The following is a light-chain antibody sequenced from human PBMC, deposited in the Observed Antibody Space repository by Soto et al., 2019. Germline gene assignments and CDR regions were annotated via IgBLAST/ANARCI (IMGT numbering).Light chain of an antibody. Sequence: DIQVTQSPSSLSASVGDRVTMTCRASQNISIFFNWYQQKPGKPPKLLIYDVSSLYSGVSSRFSGNGSGTDFTLTISSLQPEDFATYYCHQSYRTPRTFGQGTNVDIK. V-gene: IGKV1-39*01. CDR2: DVS. J-gene: IGKJ1*01. CDR3: HQSYRTPRT. CDR1: QNISIF.